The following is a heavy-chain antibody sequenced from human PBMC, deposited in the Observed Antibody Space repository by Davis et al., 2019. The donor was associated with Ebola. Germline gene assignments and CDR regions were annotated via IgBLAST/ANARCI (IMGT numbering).Heavy chain of an antibody. CDR1: GYTFTGYY. CDR3: ARGGFVVVPAAIMRCPDY. J-gene: IGHJ4*02. Sequence: ASVKVSCKASGYTFTGYYMHWVRQAPGQGLEWMGWINPNSGGTNYAQKFQGRVTITADESTSTAYMELSSLRSEDTAVYYCARGGFVVVPAAIMRCPDYWGQGTLVTVSS. D-gene: IGHD2-2*02. V-gene: IGHV1-2*02. CDR2: INPNSGGT.